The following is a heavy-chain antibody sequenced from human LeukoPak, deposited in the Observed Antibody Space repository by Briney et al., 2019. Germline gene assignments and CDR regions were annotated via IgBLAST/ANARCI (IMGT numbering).Heavy chain of an antibody. CDR2: IYHSGST. V-gene: IGHV4-38-2*02. J-gene: IGHJ4*02. D-gene: IGHD6-19*01. CDR3: ATGLLGAVAEIDY. CDR1: GYSISSGYY. Sequence: SETLSLTCTVSGYSISSGYYWGWIRQPPGKGLEWIGSIYHSGSTYYNPSLKSRVTISVDTSKNQFSLKLSSVTAADTAVYYCATGLLGAVAEIDYWGQGTLVTVSS.